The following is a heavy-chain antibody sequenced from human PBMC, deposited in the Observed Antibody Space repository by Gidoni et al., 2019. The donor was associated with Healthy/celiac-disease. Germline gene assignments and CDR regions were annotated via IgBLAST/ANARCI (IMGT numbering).Heavy chain of an antibody. CDR3: AKGGGITIFGVVITGEPDY. CDR1: GFTFSSYS. D-gene: IGHD3-3*01. J-gene: IGHJ4*02. V-gene: IGHV3-30*18. CDR2: ISYDGSNK. Sequence: QVQLVESGGGVVQPGRSLRRSCAASGFTFSSYSMHWVRQAPGKGLEGVAVISYDGSNKYYAASVKGRFTISRDNSKNTLYLQMNSLRAEDTAVYYCAKGGGITIFGVVITGEPDYWGQGTLVTVSS.